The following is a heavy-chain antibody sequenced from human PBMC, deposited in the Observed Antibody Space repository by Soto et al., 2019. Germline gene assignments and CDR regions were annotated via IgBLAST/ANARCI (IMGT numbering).Heavy chain of an antibody. Sequence: GGSLRLSCAASGFTFSSYAMSWVRQAPGKGLEWVSAISGSGGSTYYADSVKGRFTISRDNSKNTLYLQMNSLRAEDTAVYYCASPFSYCSSTSCYATYYYYMDVWGKGTTVTVSS. CDR3: ASPFSYCSSTSCYATYYYYMDV. V-gene: IGHV3-23*01. CDR1: GFTFSSYA. D-gene: IGHD2-2*01. CDR2: ISGSGGST. J-gene: IGHJ6*03.